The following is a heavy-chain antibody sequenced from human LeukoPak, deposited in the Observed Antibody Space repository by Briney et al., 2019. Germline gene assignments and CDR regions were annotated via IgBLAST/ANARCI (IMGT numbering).Heavy chain of an antibody. Sequence: TGGSLRLSCAGSGFTFSSHAMSWVRQAPGKGLEWVSAVSGSGDSTYYADSVKGRFTISRDHSKNTLFLQMNSLRDEDTALYYCAKSDCSSIYCYVLDYWGQGTLVTVSS. J-gene: IGHJ4*02. CDR3: AKSDCSSIYCYVLDY. CDR2: VSGSGDST. V-gene: IGHV3-23*01. D-gene: IGHD2-2*01. CDR1: GFTFSSHA.